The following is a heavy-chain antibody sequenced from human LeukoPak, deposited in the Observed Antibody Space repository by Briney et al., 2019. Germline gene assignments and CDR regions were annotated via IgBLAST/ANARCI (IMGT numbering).Heavy chain of an antibody. V-gene: IGHV1-2*02. J-gene: IGHJ3*01. D-gene: IGHD6-19*01. CDR3: AQSIAVPRIPTFDV. CDR2: INPNSGGT. CDR1: EYTFSGHF. Sequence: ASVRVSCKAPEYTFSGHFIHWMRQAPGQGLEWVGWINPNSGGTNYAQKFQGRVTLTRDTSAGTAYMDLSSLRSDDTAVYYCAQSIAVPRIPTFDVWGQGTVVAVSS.